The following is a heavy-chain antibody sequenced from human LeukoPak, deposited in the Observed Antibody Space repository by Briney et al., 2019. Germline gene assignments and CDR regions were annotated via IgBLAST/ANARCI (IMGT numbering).Heavy chain of an antibody. CDR3: ARVAVDLAPPGAGGNYYYYMDV. CDR1: GFTFSRDS. J-gene: IGHJ6*03. Sequence: GGSLRLSCAVSGFTFSRDSMNWVRQAPGKGLEWISYISSNSATTRYADSVQGRFTMSRDNSQNSLYLQMNSLRVDDTAVYYCARVAVDLAPPGAGGNYYYYMDVWGKGTTVTVSS. CDR2: ISSNSATT. D-gene: IGHD6-13*01. V-gene: IGHV3-48*04.